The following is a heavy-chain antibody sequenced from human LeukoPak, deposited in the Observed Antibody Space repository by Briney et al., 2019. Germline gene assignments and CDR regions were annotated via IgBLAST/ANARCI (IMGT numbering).Heavy chain of an antibody. CDR2: INGDRSST. CDR3: TRGGGTSDY. J-gene: IGHJ4*02. V-gene: IGHV3-74*01. D-gene: IGHD1-1*01. CDR1: GFTFSSYW. Sequence: GGSLRLSCAASGFTFSSYWMHWVRQAPGKGLVWVSRINGDRSSTSYADSVKGRFSISRDNTRNTVYMQMNSLRAEDTAVYYCTRGGGTSDYWGQGTLVTVSS.